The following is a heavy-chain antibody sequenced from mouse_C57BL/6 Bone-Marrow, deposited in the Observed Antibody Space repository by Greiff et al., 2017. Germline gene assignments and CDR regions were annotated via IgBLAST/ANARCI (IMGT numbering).Heavy chain of an antibody. D-gene: IGHD2-10*02. Sequence: VQLQQPGAELVKPGASVKLSCKASGYTFTSYWMHWVKQRPGQGLEWIGMIHPNSGSTNYNEKFKSKATLTVDKSSSTAYMQLSSLTSEDSAVYYWARYGRGDWYFDVWGTGTTVTVSS. J-gene: IGHJ1*03. CDR2: IHPNSGST. CDR3: ARYGRGDWYFDV. V-gene: IGHV1-64*01. CDR1: GYTFTSYW.